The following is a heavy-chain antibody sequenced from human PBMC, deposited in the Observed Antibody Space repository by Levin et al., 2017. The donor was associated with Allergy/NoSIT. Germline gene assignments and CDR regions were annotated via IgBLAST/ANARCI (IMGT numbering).Heavy chain of an antibody. D-gene: IGHD3-10*01. Sequence: SQTLSLTCTVSGGSISSGSYYWSWIRQPAAKGLEWIGRIYSSGSANYNLSLKSRVTISVDTSKNQFSLKLSSVTAADTAVYYCARAEVGSEHWGQGTLVTVSS. CDR2: IYSSGSA. CDR1: GGSISSGSYY. V-gene: IGHV4-61*02. CDR3: ARAEVGSEH. J-gene: IGHJ4*02.